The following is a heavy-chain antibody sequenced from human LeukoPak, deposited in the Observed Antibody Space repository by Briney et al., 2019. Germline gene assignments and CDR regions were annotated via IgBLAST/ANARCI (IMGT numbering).Heavy chain of an antibody. V-gene: IGHV4-38-2*02. CDR2: IYHSGST. D-gene: IGHD3-10*01. CDR1: GYSISSGYY. CDR3: AARSQILESGYWYFDL. J-gene: IGHJ2*01. Sequence: SETLSLTCTVSGYSISSGYYWGWIRQPPGKGLEWIGSIYHSGSTYYNPSLKSRVTISVDTSKNQFSLKLSSVTAADTAVYYCAARSQILESGYWYFDLWGRGTLVTVSS.